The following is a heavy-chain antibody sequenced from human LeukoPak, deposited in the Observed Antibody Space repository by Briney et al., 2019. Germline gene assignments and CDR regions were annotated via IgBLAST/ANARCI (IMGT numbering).Heavy chain of an antibody. J-gene: IGHJ4*02. CDR3: ARGGAFCSITTCHEFDH. Sequence: ASVKVSCKTSGYTFTGSYLHCVRQVPGQRLEWMVWTNPSTSRTKSAKQFEGRVTRTMDTSHTTGYLELRSLRLDDTATYYCARGGAFCSITTCHEFDHWGQGTLVIVSS. CDR1: GYTFTGSY. D-gene: IGHD2-2*01. CDR2: TNPSTSRT. V-gene: IGHV1-2*02.